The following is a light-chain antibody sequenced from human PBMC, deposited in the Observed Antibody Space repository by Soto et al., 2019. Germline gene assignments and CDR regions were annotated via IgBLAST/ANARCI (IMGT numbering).Light chain of an antibody. CDR2: GVS. J-gene: IGKJ1*01. CDR1: QSVSSN. Sequence: EIVMTQSPATLSVSPGERATLSCRASQSVSSNLAWYQQKPGQAPRLLIYGVSTRATGVPARFSGSGSGTDFTLTISSLQPEDFAVYYCHQYDNWWTFGQGTKVDIK. CDR3: HQYDNWWT. V-gene: IGKV3-15*01.